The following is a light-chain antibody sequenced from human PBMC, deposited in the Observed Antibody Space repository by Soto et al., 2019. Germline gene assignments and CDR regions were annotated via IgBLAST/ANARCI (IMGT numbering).Light chain of an antibody. V-gene: IGLV1-40*01. CDR2: GNS. Sequence: QAVVTQPPSVSGAPGQRVTISCTGSSSNIGAGYDVHWYQQLPGTAPKLLIYGNSNRPSGVPDRLSGSKSGTSASLAITGLQAEDEADYYCQSYDSSLSGWKVFGGGTKLTVL. CDR1: SSNIGAGYD. CDR3: QSYDSSLSGWKV. J-gene: IGLJ2*01.